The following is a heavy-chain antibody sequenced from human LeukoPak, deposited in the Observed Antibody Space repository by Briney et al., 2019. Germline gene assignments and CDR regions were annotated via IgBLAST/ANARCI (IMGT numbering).Heavy chain of an antibody. D-gene: IGHD3-3*01. J-gene: IGHJ3*02. CDR3: ARLLRFLEWSNDAFDI. Sequence: SETLSLTCAVYGGSTTGYYWSWIRQPPGKGLEWVGEIHYTGATSYNPSLKSRATISIDTSKNQFSLKLSSVTAADTAVYYCARLLRFLEWSNDAFDIWGQGTMVTVSS. V-gene: IGHV4-34*01. CDR2: IHYTGAT. CDR1: GGSTTGYY.